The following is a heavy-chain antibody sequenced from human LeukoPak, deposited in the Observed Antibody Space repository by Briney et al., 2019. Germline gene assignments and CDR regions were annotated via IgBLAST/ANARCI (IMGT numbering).Heavy chain of an antibody. Sequence: GGSLRLSCAASGFAFSRDDMSWVRQAPGKGLEWVSSIGGSGTRTYYADSVKGRFTISRDTSKNTLYLQMNSLRAEDAAVYYCAKYRGFGDSYDSWGQGTLVTVSS. J-gene: IGHJ4*02. CDR2: IGGSGTRT. CDR3: AKYRGFGDSYDS. V-gene: IGHV3-23*01. CDR1: GFAFSRDD. D-gene: IGHD3-10*01.